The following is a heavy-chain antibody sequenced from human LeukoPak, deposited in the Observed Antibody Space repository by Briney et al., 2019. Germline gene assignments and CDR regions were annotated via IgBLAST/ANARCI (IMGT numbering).Heavy chain of an antibody. Sequence: GESLKISCKGSGYSFTSYWIGWVRQMPGKGLEWMGIIYPGDSDTRYSPSFQGQVTISADKSISTAYLQWSSLKASDTAMYYCARQHMGRLPKNVYSSGWHEVDYWGQGTLVTVSS. CDR1: GYSFTSYW. CDR3: ARQHMGRLPKNVYSSGWHEVDY. V-gene: IGHV5-51*01. J-gene: IGHJ4*02. CDR2: IYPGDSDT. D-gene: IGHD6-19*01.